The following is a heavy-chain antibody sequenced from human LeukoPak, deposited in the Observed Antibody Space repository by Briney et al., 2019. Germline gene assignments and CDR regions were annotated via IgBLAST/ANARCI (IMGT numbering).Heavy chain of an antibody. CDR2: ISASGSST. J-gene: IGHJ4*02. CDR1: GLSFSSYA. CDR3: ASSIGYSSGWYLDY. V-gene: IGHV3-23*01. D-gene: IGHD6-19*01. Sequence: GGSLRLSCAASGLSFSSYAMSWVRQAPGKGLEWVSAISASGSSTYYADSVKGRFTISRDSSTKTVYLQMNSLRAEDTAVYYCASSIGYSSGWYLDYWGQGTLVTVSS.